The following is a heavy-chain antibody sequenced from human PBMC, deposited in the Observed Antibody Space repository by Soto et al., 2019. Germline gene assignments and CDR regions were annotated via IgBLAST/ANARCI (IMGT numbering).Heavy chain of an antibody. Sequence: SETLSLTCTVSGGSIIGYYFIFIRHPAGKGLEWIGRIYSNGGSNYNPSLKSRVTMSIDTSKNQFSLRLTSVTDADTAVYFCAREGGDSIGYDPDHWGPGTLVTVSS. CDR3: AREGGDSIGYDPDH. CDR2: IYSNGGS. V-gene: IGHV4-4*07. J-gene: IGHJ4*02. D-gene: IGHD3-22*01. CDR1: GGSIIGYY.